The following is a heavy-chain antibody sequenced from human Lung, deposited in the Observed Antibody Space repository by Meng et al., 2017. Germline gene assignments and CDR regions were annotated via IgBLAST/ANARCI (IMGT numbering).Heavy chain of an antibody. CDR2: TYYRSKWYN. CDR1: GASVSSNSAA. Sequence: QVNLRRSGPGLGNPSQTLSPPCPISGASVSSNSAAWNWISQSPSRGLEWLGRTYYRSKWYNGYAVSVRSRITINPDTSKNQFSLQLNSVTPEDTAVYYCARSQQWLDSWGQGTLVTVSS. D-gene: IGHD6-19*01. CDR3: ARSQQWLDS. J-gene: IGHJ4*02. V-gene: IGHV6-1*01.